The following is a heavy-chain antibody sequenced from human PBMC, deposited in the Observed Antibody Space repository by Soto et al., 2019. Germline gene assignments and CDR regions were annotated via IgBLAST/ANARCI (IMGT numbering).Heavy chain of an antibody. CDR3: AKDHKQLWSDVDH. D-gene: IGHD1-1*01. Sequence: GGSLRLSCEASGFIFDDYAMTLVRQSPGKGLEWVSSISGNGYSAYYADSIKGRFTISRDKSRNTVSLEMDSLGAEDTAVYYCAKDHKQLWSDVDHWGQGT. V-gene: IGHV3-23*01. CDR2: ISGNGYSA. CDR1: GFIFDDYA. J-gene: IGHJ4*02.